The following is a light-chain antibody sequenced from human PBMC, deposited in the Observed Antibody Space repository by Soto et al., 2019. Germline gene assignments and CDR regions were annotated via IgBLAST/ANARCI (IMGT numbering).Light chain of an antibody. CDR2: GAS. CDR3: QQYDSSPKT. J-gene: IGKJ1*01. V-gene: IGKV3-20*01. Sequence: EIVMTQSPATLSVSPGERATLSCRARQSVGSNLAWYQQKPGQAPRLLIYGASSRATGIPDRCSGTGSGTDFTLTISRLEPEDFAVYYCQQYDSSPKTFGQGTKVDI. CDR1: QSVGSN.